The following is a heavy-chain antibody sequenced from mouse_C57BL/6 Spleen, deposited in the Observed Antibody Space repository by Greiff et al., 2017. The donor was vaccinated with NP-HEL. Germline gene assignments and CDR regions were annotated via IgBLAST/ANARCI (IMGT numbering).Heavy chain of an antibody. D-gene: IGHD1-1*01. J-gene: IGHJ1*03. V-gene: IGHV1-82*01. CDR2: IYPGDGDT. CDR3: ARSTTVVARDWYFDV. Sequence: VQLVESGPELVKPGASVKISCKASGYAFSSSWMNWVKQRPGKGLEWIGRIYPGDGDTNYNGKFKGKATLTADKSSSTAYMQLSSLTSEDSAVYFCARSTTVVARDWYFDVWGTGTTVTVSS. CDR1: GYAFSSSW.